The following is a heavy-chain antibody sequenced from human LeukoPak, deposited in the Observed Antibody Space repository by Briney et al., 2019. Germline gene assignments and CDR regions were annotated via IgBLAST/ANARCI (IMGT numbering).Heavy chain of an antibody. CDR2: IYYSGST. Sequence: SETLFLTCTVSGGSISSYYWSWIRQPPGKGLEWIGYIYYSGSTNYNPSLKSRVTISVDTSKTQYPLKLSSVPAADTAVYYCARGPEYCSSTSCYTIPIDYWGQGTLVTVSS. D-gene: IGHD2-2*02. J-gene: IGHJ4*02. CDR3: ARGPEYCSSTSCYTIPIDY. V-gene: IGHV4-59*01. CDR1: GGSISSYY.